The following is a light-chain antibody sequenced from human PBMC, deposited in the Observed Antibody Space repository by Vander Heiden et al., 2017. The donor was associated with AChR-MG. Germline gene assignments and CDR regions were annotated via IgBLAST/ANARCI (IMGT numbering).Light chain of an antibody. Sequence: SYELTQPLSVSVALGQTARITCGGNNLGTKNVHWYQQKPGQAPVLVIYTDSDRPSGIPDRFSGSNSGNTATLTISRAQAGDEADYYCQVWDSSVVVFGGGTELTVL. J-gene: IGLJ2*01. V-gene: IGLV3-9*01. CDR3: QVWDSSVVV. CDR2: TDS. CDR1: NLGTKN.